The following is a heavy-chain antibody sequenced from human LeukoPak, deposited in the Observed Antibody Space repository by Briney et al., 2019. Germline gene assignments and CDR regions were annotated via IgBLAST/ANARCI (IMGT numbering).Heavy chain of an antibody. Sequence: ASVKVSCKASGYTFTSYDINWVRQATGQGLEWMGWINPNSGGTNYAQKFQGRVTMTRDTSISTAYMELSRLRSDDTAVYYCASNGRTGTTAYMDVWGKGTTVTVSS. D-gene: IGHD1-1*01. J-gene: IGHJ6*03. CDR3: ASNGRTGTTAYMDV. CDR1: GYTFTSYD. V-gene: IGHV1-2*02. CDR2: INPNSGGT.